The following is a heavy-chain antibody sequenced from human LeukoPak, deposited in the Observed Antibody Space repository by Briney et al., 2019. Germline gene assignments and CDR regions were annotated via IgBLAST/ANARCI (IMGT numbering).Heavy chain of an antibody. CDR3: AREYYYDSSGLDY. J-gene: IGHJ4*02. CDR2: ISSSSSTI. CDR1: GFTFSSYS. V-gene: IGHV3-48*02. Sequence: GGSLRLSCAASGFTFSSYSMNWVRQAPGKGLEWISYISSSSSTIYYADSVKGRFTISRDNAKNSLYLQMISLREEDTAVYYCAREYYYDSSGLDYWGQGTLVTVSS. D-gene: IGHD3-22*01.